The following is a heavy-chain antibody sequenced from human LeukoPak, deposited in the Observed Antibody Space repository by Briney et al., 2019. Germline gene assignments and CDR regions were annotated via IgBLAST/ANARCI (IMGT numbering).Heavy chain of an antibody. Sequence: GGSLRLSCAASGFTFSLYWMSWVCQAPGKGLEWVANIKQDGGETYYVDSVKGRFTISRDNAKNSVSLQMNSLRVEDTAVYYCARMSTWYTTSWWYFDYWGQGTLATVSS. V-gene: IGHV3-7*01. CDR1: GFTFSLYW. CDR3: ARMSTWYTTSWWYFDY. J-gene: IGHJ4*02. CDR2: IKQDGGET. D-gene: IGHD6-13*01.